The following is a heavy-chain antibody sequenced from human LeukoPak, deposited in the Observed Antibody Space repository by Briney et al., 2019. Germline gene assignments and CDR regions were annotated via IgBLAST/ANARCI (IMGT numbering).Heavy chain of an antibody. J-gene: IGHJ4*02. Sequence: ASVKVSCKASGYTFTGYYMHWVRQATGQGLEWMGWMNPNSGNTGYAQKFQGRVTMTRNTSISTAYMELSSLRSEDTAVYYCMVYYYGSGAYDYWGQGTLVTVSS. CDR1: GYTFTGYY. D-gene: IGHD3-10*01. CDR2: MNPNSGNT. V-gene: IGHV1-8*02. CDR3: MVYYYGSGAYDY.